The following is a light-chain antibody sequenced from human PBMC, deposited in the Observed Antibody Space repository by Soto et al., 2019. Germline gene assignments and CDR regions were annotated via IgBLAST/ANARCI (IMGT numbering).Light chain of an antibody. CDR2: AVS. V-gene: IGKV3D-15*01. Sequence: EILMTQSPATLSVSPGDRATLSCRASRSVSSNYLGWYQQKPGQAPRLLIYAVSTRATGIPARFSGSGSGTDFTLTISSLQSEDFAVYYCQQYNTWPPITFGQGTRLEI. CDR3: QQYNTWPPIT. CDR1: RSVSSN. J-gene: IGKJ5*01.